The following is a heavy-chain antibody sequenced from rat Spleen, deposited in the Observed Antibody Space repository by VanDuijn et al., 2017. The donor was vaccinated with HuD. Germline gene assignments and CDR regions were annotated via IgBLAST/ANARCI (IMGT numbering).Heavy chain of an antibody. V-gene: IGHV5-19*01. CDR2: ISPSGGST. D-gene: IGHD1-9*01. J-gene: IGHJ2*01. CDR3: ARRHYGYTDYFDY. Sequence: EVQLVESGGGLVQPGRSMKLSCAASGFTFSNYGMHWIRQAPTKGLEWVASISPSGGSTYYRDSVKGRFTISRDNAKNTLYLQMDSLRSEDTATYYCARRHYGYTDYFDYWGQGVMVTVSS. CDR1: GFTFSNYG.